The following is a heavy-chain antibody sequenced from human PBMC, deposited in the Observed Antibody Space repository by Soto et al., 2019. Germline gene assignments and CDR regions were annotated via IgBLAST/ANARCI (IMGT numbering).Heavy chain of an antibody. Sequence: SETLSLTCTVSGGSVSSYYWSWIRQPAGKGLEWIGRIYTSGSTNYNPSLKSRVTMSVDTSKNQFSLKLSSVTAADTAVYYCARVIPFSSSWLFDYWGQGTLVTVSS. CDR2: IYTSGST. CDR3: ARVIPFSSSWLFDY. V-gene: IGHV4-4*07. D-gene: IGHD6-13*01. CDR1: GGSVSSYY. J-gene: IGHJ4*02.